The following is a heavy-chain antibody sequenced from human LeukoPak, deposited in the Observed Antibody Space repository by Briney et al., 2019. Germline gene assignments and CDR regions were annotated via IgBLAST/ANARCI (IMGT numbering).Heavy chain of an antibody. D-gene: IGHD3-22*01. V-gene: IGHV1-18*01. J-gene: IGHJ4*02. CDR2: ISAYNGNT. CDR3: ARDGDSSGYSEGYYFDY. CDR1: GYTFTSYG. Sequence: ASVKVSCKASGYTFTSYGISWVRQAPGQGLEWMGWISAYNGNTNYAQKLQGRVTMTTDTSTSTAYMELSSLRSEDTAVYYCARDGDSSGYSEGYYFDYWGQGTLVTVSS.